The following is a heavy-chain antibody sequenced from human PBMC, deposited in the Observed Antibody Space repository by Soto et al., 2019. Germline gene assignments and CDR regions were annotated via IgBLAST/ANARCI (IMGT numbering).Heavy chain of an antibody. CDR3: ARDLVVVVAATPKYYYYGMDV. CDR1: GGSISSYY. J-gene: IGHJ6*02. CDR2: IYTSGST. Sequence: SETLSLTCTVSGGSISSYYWSWIRQPAGKGLEWIGRIYTSGSTNYNPSLKSRVTMSVDTSKNQFSLKLSSVTAADTAVYYCARDLVVVVAATPKYYYYGMDVWGQGTTVTVSS. V-gene: IGHV4-4*07. D-gene: IGHD2-15*01.